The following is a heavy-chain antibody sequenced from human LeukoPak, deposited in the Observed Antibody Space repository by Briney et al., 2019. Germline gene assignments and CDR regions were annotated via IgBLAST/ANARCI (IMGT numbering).Heavy chain of an antibody. D-gene: IGHD3-9*01. J-gene: IGHJ4*02. CDR1: GYSFSSYW. CDR2: IYPGDSDT. CDR3: ARLYDILTGNSFDF. Sequence: GESLKISCKGSGYSFSSYWIGWVRQMPGKGLEWVGIIYPGDSDTRYSPSFEGQVTISADKSISTAYLQWSSLKASDTAMYYCARLYDILTGNSFDFWGQGTLVTVSS. V-gene: IGHV5-51*01.